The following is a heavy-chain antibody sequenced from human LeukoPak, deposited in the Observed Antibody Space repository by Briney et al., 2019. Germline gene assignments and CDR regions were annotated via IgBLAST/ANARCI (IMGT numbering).Heavy chain of an antibody. J-gene: IGHJ6*03. D-gene: IGHD4-11*01. CDR1: GFTFSSYS. CDR2: ISSSSSYI. Sequence: GGSLRLSCAASGFTFSSYSMNWVRQAPGKGLEWVSSISSSSSYIYYADSVKGRFTISRDNAKNSLYLQMNSLRAEDTAVYYCARDGTLDDYSPYYYYMDVWGKGTTVTVSS. CDR3: ARDGTLDDYSPYYYYMDV. V-gene: IGHV3-21*01.